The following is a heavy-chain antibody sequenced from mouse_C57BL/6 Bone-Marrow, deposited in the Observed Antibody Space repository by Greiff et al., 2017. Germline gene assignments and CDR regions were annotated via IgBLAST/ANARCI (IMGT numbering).Heavy chain of an antibody. Sequence: QVQLMESGPELVKPGASVKISCTASGYAFSSSWMNWVKQRPGKGLEWIGRIYPGDGDTKYDGMFKGKAPLTADKSSTPAYLQLSILTSLDSAVYICDPLCYYGCSYCDVWGTGTTVTVSS. D-gene: IGHD1-1*01. CDR3: DPLCYYGCSYCDV. V-gene: IGHV1-82*01. J-gene: IGHJ1*03. CDR2: IYPGDGDT. CDR1: GYAFSSSW.